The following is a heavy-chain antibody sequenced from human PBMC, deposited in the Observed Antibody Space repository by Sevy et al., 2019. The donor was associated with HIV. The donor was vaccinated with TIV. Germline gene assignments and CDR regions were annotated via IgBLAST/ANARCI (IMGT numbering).Heavy chain of an antibody. J-gene: IGHJ5*02. V-gene: IGHV1-18*04. CDR2: ISAYNGNT. Sequence: ASVKVSCKASGYTFTSYGISWVRQAPGQGLEWMGWISAYNGNTNYAQKLQGRVTMTTDTSTSTAYMELRSLRSDDTAAYYCARDSVVVVAATPAGWFDPWGQGTLVTVSS. D-gene: IGHD2-15*01. CDR1: GYTFTSYG. CDR3: ARDSVVVVAATPAGWFDP.